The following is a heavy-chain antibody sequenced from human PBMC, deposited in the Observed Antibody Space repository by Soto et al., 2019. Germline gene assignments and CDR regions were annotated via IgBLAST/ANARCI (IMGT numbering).Heavy chain of an antibody. V-gene: IGHV3-30*18. D-gene: IGHD5-12*01. Sequence: GGSLRLSCAASGFTFSSYGMHWVRQAPGKGLEWVAVISYDGSNKYYADSVKGRFTISRDNSKNTLYLQMNSLRAEDTAVYYCAKVRYSGYEGYYYYYYGMDVWGQGTTVTVSS. CDR1: GFTFSSYG. J-gene: IGHJ6*02. CDR2: ISYDGSNK. CDR3: AKVRYSGYEGYYYYYYGMDV.